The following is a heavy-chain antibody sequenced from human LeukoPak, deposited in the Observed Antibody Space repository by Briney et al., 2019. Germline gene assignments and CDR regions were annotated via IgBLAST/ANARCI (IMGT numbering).Heavy chain of an antibody. D-gene: IGHD6-19*01. V-gene: IGHV4-59*12. J-gene: IGHJ3*02. CDR2: IYYSGST. CDR1: GGSISSYY. Sequence: PSETLSLTCTVSGGSISSYYWIWIRQPPGKGLEWIGYIYYSGSTNYNPSLKSRVTISVDTSKNQFSLKLSSVTAADTAVYYCARSRIPQWLAWTPDAFDIWGQGTMVTVSS. CDR3: ARSRIPQWLAWTPDAFDI.